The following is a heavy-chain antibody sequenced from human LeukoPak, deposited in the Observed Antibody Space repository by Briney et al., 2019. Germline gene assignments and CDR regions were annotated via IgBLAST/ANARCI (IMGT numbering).Heavy chain of an antibody. CDR1: GYTFTSYY. D-gene: IGHD1-26*01. CDR2: INPSGGST. J-gene: IGHJ4*02. V-gene: IGHV1-46*01. CDR3: AIDALYSGSYWGYFDY. Sequence: ASVKVSCKASGYTFTSYYMHWVRQAPGQGLEWMGIINPSGGSTSYAQKFQGRVTMTRDTSTSTVYMELSSLRSEDTAVYYCAIDALYSGSYWGYFDYWGQGTLVTVSS.